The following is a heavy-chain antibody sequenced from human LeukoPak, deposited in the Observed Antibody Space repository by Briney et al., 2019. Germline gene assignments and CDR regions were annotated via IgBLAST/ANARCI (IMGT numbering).Heavy chain of an antibody. Sequence: GSSVKVSCKASGYTFTSCGISWVRQAPGQGLEWMGWISAYNGNTNYAQKLQGRVTMTTDTSTSTAYMELRSLRSDDTAVYYCARVTYYYGSGSQDYWGQGTLVTVSS. J-gene: IGHJ4*02. V-gene: IGHV1-18*01. CDR1: GYTFTSCG. D-gene: IGHD3-10*01. CDR3: ARVTYYYGSGSQDY. CDR2: ISAYNGNT.